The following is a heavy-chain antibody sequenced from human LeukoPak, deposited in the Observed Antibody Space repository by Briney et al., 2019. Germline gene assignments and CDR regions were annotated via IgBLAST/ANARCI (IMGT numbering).Heavy chain of an antibody. V-gene: IGHV3-30*02. D-gene: IGHD3-10*01. CDR3: AKGPDLGSGSYFFDY. J-gene: IGHJ4*02. CDR1: GFTFSSYG. Sequence: GGSLRLSCAASGFTFSSYGMHWVRQAPGKGLEWVAFIRYDGSSKYYADSVKGRFTISRDNSMNTLYLQMTSLRAEDTAVYYCAKGPDLGSGSYFFDYWGQGTLVTVSS. CDR2: IRYDGSSK.